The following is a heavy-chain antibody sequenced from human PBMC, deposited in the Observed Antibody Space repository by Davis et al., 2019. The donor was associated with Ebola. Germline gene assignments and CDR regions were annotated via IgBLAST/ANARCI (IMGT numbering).Heavy chain of an antibody. CDR2: ISGYNGRT. J-gene: IGHJ5*02. V-gene: IGHV1-18*01. CDR3: ARDGCSDSRCYTRTGNWLDP. Sequence: AALVKVSCKTSGYMFTAYGITWVRQAPGQGLEWLGWISGYNGRTNLAQNVQGRVTLTTDTSTSTAYMELTSLRVDDTAVYYCARDGCSDSRCYTRTGNWLDPWGQGTQVTVSS. CDR1: GYMFTAYG. D-gene: IGHD2-2*02.